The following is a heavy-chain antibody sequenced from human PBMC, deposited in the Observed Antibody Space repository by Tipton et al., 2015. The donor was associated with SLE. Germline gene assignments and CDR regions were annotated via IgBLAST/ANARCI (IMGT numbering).Heavy chain of an antibody. Sequence: TLSLTCTVSGGSISSHYWSWIRQPPGKGLEWIGEINHSGSTNYNPSLKSRVTISVDTSKNQFSLKLSSVTAADTAVYYCARATRACSTSCGGPPDYWGQGTLVTVSS. V-gene: IGHV4-34*01. D-gene: IGHD2-2*01. J-gene: IGHJ4*02. CDR2: INHSGST. CDR3: ARATRACSTSCGGPPDY. CDR1: GGSISSHY.